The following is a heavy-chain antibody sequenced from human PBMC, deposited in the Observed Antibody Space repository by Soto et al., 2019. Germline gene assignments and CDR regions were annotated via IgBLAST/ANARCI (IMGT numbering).Heavy chain of an antibody. CDR2: ISGSGGST. CDR3: AKAYYYYDSSAPGLFDY. J-gene: IGHJ4*02. CDR1: GFTFSSYA. V-gene: IGHV3-23*01. Sequence: GGSLRLSCAASGFTFSSYAMSWVRQAPGKGLEWVSAISGSGGSTYYADSVKGRFTISRDNSKNTLYLQMNSLRAEDTAVYYCAKAYYYYDSSAPGLFDYWGQGTLVTVSS. D-gene: IGHD3-22*01.